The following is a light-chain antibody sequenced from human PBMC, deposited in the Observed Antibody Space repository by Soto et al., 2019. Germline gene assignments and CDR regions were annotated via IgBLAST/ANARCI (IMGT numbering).Light chain of an antibody. V-gene: IGKV1-5*03. CDR1: HHIDAW. J-gene: IGKJ4*01. Sequence: IHMTQSPSTLSASVGDRVTITCRASHHIDAWLAWYQQKPGKAPKVLIYKASILESGVPSRFSGSGSGTEFTLTISSLRPDDSATYYCQQHSNYPLTFGGGTKVDIK. CDR3: QQHSNYPLT. CDR2: KAS.